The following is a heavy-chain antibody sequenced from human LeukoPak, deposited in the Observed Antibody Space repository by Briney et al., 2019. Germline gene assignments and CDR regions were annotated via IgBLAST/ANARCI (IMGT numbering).Heavy chain of an antibody. V-gene: IGHV1-69*13. J-gene: IGHJ4*02. D-gene: IGHD3-22*01. Sequence: ASVKVSCKASGGTFSSYAISWVRQAPGQGLEWMGGIIPIFGTANYAQKFQGRVTITVDESMSTAYMELSSLRSEDTAVYYCARDGWGLDSSGYYNDYWGQGTLVTVSS. CDR2: IIPIFGTA. CDR3: ARDGWGLDSSGYYNDY. CDR1: GGTFSSYA.